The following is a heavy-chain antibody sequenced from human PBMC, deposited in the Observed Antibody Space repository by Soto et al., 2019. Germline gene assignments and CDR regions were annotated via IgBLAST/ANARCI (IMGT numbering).Heavy chain of an antibody. CDR1: GVTFSNAW. CDR3: TTEAYDYVWGSYLSSAFDI. D-gene: IGHD3-16*02. CDR2: IKSKTDGGTT. Sequence: GGSLRLSCAASGVTFSNAWMSWVRQAPGKGLEWVGHIKSKTDGGTTDYAAPVKGRFTISRDDSKNTLYLQMNSLKTEDTAVYYCTTEAYDYVWGSYLSSAFDIWGQGTMVTVSS. V-gene: IGHV3-15*01. J-gene: IGHJ3*02.